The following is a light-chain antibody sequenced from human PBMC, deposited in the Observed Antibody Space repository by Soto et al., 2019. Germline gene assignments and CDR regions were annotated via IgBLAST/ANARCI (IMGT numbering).Light chain of an antibody. V-gene: IGKV3-20*01. J-gene: IGKJ4*01. CDR3: QQYGSSPLT. CDR2: GAS. Sequence: EIVLTQSPGTPSSSPGETATLSCRDSQSVSSSYLAWYQQKPGQAPRLLIYGASSRATGIPDRFSGSGSGTDFTLTISRLEPEDFAVYYCQQYGSSPLTFGGGTKVDIK. CDR1: QSVSSSY.